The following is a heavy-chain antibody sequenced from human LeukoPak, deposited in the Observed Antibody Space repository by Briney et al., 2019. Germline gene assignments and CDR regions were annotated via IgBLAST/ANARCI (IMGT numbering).Heavy chain of an antibody. CDR1: GFTFSSYG. J-gene: IGHJ4*02. Sequence: GGSLRLSCAASGFTFSSYGMQWVRQAPGNGLEWVAIISYDGRDKFYEDSVEGRFTISRDNSKNTLYLQMNNLRAEDTAVYYCAKPTTVLTSYYFDYWGQGTLVTVSS. D-gene: IGHD4-23*01. V-gene: IGHV3-30*18. CDR3: AKPTTVLTSYYFDY. CDR2: ISYDGRDK.